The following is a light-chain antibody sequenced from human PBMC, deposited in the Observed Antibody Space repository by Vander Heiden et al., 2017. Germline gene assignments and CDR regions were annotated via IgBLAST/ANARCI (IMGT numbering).Light chain of an antibody. CDR2: KDS. CDR1: VLAKKY. V-gene: IGLV3-27*01. J-gene: IGLJ3*02. Sequence: YELTQPSSVAVPPGQTARITCPGDVLAKKYARWFQQKPGQARVLVIYKDSERPAGIPERCSGSSSGTTVTLTIGGAQVEDEADYYCYAAADNNGVFGGGTKLTVL. CDR3: YAAADNNGV.